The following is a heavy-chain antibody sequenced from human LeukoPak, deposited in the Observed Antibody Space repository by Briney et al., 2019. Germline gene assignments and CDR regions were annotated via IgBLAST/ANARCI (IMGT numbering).Heavy chain of an antibody. Sequence: PGGSLRLSCAASGFTFSSYGMHWVRQAPGKGLEWVAFIRYDGSNKYYADSVKGRSTISRDNSKNTLYLQMNSLRAEDTAVYYCAKGRGYSGYVITDKFDYWGQGTLVTVSS. CDR2: IRYDGSNK. V-gene: IGHV3-30*02. CDR1: GFTFSSYG. D-gene: IGHD5-12*01. J-gene: IGHJ4*02. CDR3: AKGRGYSGYVITDKFDY.